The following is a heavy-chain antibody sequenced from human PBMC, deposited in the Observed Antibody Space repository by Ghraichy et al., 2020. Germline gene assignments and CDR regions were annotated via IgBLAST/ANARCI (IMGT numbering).Heavy chain of an antibody. CDR2: IYYSGST. D-gene: IGHD6-19*01. V-gene: IGHV4-59*01. CDR3: ARSEEQWLVGGYYFDY. Sequence: TLSLTCTVSGGSISSYYWSWIRQPPGKGLEWIGYIYYSGSTNYNPSLKSRVTISVDTSKNQFSLKLSSVTAADTAVYYCARSEEQWLVGGYYFDYWGQGTLVTVSS. CDR1: GGSISSYY. J-gene: IGHJ4*02.